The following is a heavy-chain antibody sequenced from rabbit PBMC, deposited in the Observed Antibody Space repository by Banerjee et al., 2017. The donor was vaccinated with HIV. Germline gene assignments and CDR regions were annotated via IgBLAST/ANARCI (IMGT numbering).Heavy chain of an antibody. V-gene: IGHV1S45*01. CDR3: ARRADYAGGGNFNL. J-gene: IGHJ4*01. D-gene: IGHD4-2*01. CDR1: GLDFGSSYW. Sequence: QQQLEESGGGLVKPGGSLTLTCKASGLDFGSSYWICWVRQAPGKGLEWIACINTSSGNTVYASWAKGRFTISKTPSTTVTLQMTSLTAADTATYFCARRADYAGGGNFNLLGPGTLVTVS. CDR2: INTSSGNT.